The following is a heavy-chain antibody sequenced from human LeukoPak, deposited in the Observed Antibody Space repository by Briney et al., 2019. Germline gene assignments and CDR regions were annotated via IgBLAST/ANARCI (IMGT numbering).Heavy chain of an antibody. CDR3: ARPTWTNYMDV. Sequence: PGGSLRLSCAASGFTFSSYGMSWVRQAPGKGLEWVSSINGRGVNTFYGDSVKGRFTISRDNAKNSVSLQMNSLRAEDTAVYFCARPTWTNYMDVWGKGTAVTISS. CDR2: INGRGVNT. V-gene: IGHV3-23*01. CDR1: GFTFSSYG. J-gene: IGHJ6*03. D-gene: IGHD3/OR15-3a*01.